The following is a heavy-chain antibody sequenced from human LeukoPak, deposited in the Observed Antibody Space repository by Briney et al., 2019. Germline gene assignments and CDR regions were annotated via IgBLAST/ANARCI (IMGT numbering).Heavy chain of an antibody. CDR2: IYSGGTT. CDR3: ARVPPDSSGYYVDY. Sequence: PGGSLRLSCAASGFTVSSHYMSWVRQAPGKGLEWVSIIYSGGTTYYTDSVKGRFTISRDNSKNTLYLQMNSLRAEDTAVYYCARVPPDSSGYYVDYWGQGTLVTVSS. J-gene: IGHJ4*02. CDR1: GFTVSSHY. V-gene: IGHV3-66*01. D-gene: IGHD3-22*01.